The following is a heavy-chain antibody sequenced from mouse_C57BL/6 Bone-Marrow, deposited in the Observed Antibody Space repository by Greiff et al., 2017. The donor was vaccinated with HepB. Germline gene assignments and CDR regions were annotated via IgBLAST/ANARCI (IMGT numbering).Heavy chain of an antibody. J-gene: IGHJ4*01. Sequence: VQLQQPGAELVKPGASVKMSCKASGYTFTSYWITWVKQRPGQGLEWIGDIYPGSGSTNYNEKFKSKATLTVDTSSSTAYMQLSSLTSEDSAVYYCARRDYDYDRGDYAMDYWGQGTSVTVSS. D-gene: IGHD2-4*01. CDR1: GYTFTSYW. V-gene: IGHV1-55*01. CDR3: ARRDYDYDRGDYAMDY. CDR2: IYPGSGST.